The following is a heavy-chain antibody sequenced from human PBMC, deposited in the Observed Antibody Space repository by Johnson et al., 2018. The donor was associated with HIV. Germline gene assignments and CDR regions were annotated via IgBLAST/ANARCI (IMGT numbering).Heavy chain of an antibody. CDR2: IKQDGSER. V-gene: IGHV3-7*01. CDR3: ERDPELDYFDNRAFDI. Sequence: VQLVESGGGVERPGGSLRLSCSASGFIFDNYGMSWVRQAPGKGLEWVANIKQDGSERYYVDSVKGRFTISRDNAKNSLSLQMDSLRAEDTAVYYCERDPELDYFDNRAFDIWGQGTMVTVSS. CDR1: GFIFDNYG. D-gene: IGHD3-22*01. J-gene: IGHJ3*02.